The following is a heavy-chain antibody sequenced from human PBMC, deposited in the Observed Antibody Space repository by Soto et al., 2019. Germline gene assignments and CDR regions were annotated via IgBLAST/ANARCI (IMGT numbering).Heavy chain of an antibody. Sequence: PSETLSLTCTVSGGSLSSYYLTWVRPPPGKGLEWIGFMYNSGSTHYNPSLKSRVTISLDTSKNQFSLNLRSVTAADTAVYYCASMGYHYGSGSYPLDYWGQGTLVTVPQ. CDR1: GGSLSSYY. V-gene: IGHV4-59*08. J-gene: IGHJ4*02. D-gene: IGHD3-10*01. CDR2: MYNSGST. CDR3: ASMGYHYGSGSYPLDY.